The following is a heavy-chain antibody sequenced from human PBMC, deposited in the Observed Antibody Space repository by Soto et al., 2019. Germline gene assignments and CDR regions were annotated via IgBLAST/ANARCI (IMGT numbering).Heavy chain of an antibody. CDR3: ARHHGPTTSENWFDP. D-gene: IGHD5-12*01. CDR1: GYTFSNYY. CDR2: INPSGDST. J-gene: IGHJ5*02. Sequence: GASVKVSCKGAGYTFSNYYMHWVRQAPGQGLEWMGIINPSGDSTSYAQEFQGRVTMTRETSTSTLYMELSSLRSEDTAVYYCARHHGPTTSENWFDPWGQGTLVAVSS. V-gene: IGHV1-46*01.